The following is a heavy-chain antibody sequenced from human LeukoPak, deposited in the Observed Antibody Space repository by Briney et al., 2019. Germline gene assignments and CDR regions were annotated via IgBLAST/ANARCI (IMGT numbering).Heavy chain of an antibody. D-gene: IGHD5-12*01. J-gene: IGHJ4*02. Sequence: GGPLRLSCAASGFTFSSYWMSWVRQAPGKGLEWVANIKQDGSGKYYVDSVKGRFTISRDNAKNSLYLQMNSLRAEDTAVYYCARGHSGYDHFDYWGQGTLVTVSS. CDR1: GFTFSSYW. CDR3: ARGHSGYDHFDY. CDR2: IKQDGSGK. V-gene: IGHV3-7*01.